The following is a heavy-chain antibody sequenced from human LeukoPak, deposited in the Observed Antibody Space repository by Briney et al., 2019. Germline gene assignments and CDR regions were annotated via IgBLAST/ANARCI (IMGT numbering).Heavy chain of an antibody. V-gene: IGHV4-34*01. J-gene: IGHJ4*02. D-gene: IGHD3-10*01. CDR2: INHSGST. CDR1: GDSISVDY. CDR3: ARDADYYGSGSYYKDS. Sequence: SETLSLTCTVSGDSISVDYRSWIRQPPGKGLEWIGEINHSGSTNYNPSLKSRVTISVDTSKNQFSLKLSSVTAADTAVHYCARDADYYGSGSYYKDSWGQGTLVTVSS.